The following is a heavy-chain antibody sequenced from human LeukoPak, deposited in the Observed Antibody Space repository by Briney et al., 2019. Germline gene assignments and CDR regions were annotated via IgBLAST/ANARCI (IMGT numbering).Heavy chain of an antibody. D-gene: IGHD3-22*01. CDR1: GYTFTGYY. J-gene: IGHJ4*02. CDR3: ARDYYDSSGSRSY. Sequence: GASVKVSCKASGYTFTGYYMHWVRQAPGQGLEWMGWINPNSGGTNYAQKFQGRVTMTRDTSISTAYMVLSRLRSDDTAVYYCARDYYDSSGSRSYWGQGTLVTVSS. V-gene: IGHV1-2*02. CDR2: INPNSGGT.